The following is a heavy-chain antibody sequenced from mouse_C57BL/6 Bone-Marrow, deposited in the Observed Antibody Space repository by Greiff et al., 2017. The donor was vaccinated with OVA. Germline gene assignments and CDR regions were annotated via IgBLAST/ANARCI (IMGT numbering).Heavy chain of an antibody. CDR1: GYTFTSYW. CDR3: ASYFDV. Sequence: VQLQQSGAELVMPGASVKLSCKASGYTFTSYWMHWVKQRPGQGLEWIGEIDPSDSYTNYNQKFKGKSTLTVDKSSSTAYMQLSSLTSEDSAVYYCASYFDVWGTGTTVTVSS. V-gene: IGHV1-69*01. CDR2: IDPSDSYT. J-gene: IGHJ1*03.